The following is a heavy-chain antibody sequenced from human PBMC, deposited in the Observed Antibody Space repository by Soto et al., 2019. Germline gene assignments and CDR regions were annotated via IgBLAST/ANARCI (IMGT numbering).Heavy chain of an antibody. J-gene: IGHJ6*02. CDR3: GRDRVMRGNSYHYGMDV. D-gene: IGHD4-4*01. CDR1: GGTFSNFA. CDR2: IIPKFSAP. V-gene: IGHV1-69*12. Sequence: VLLEQSGAEVKKPGSSVKVSCKTSGGTFSNFAISWVRLAPGQGLEWMGVIIPKFSAPTYAQKFQGRVMITADESTSTAFMELSSLRSEDTAVYFCGRDRVMRGNSYHYGMDVWGQGTTVIVSS.